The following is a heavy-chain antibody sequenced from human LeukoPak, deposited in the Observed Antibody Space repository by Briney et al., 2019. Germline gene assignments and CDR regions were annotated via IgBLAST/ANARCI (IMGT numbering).Heavy chain of an antibody. CDR3: ACWGGGNQGH. CDR2: INPNSGDT. CDR1: GGTFSSYA. Sequence: ASVKVSCKASGGTFSSYAISWVRQAPGQGLEWMGRINPNSGDTIYAQNFQGRVTVTRDTSISTAYMELSRLRSDDTAVYYCACWGGGNQGHWGQGTLVTVSS. V-gene: IGHV1-2*06. D-gene: IGHD4-23*01. J-gene: IGHJ4*02.